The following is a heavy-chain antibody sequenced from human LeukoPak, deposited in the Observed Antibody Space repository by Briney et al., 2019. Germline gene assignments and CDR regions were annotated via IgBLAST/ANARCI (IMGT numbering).Heavy chain of an antibody. CDR1: GLTFRNFW. CDR2: IKQDGSGQ. J-gene: IGHJ4*02. CDR3: ARSYGHSIDY. D-gene: IGHD3-10*01. Sequence: GGSLLLSCAASGLTFRNFWMCWVRQAPGKGLEWVATIKQDGSGQYYVDSVKGRFTISRDNAQNSLYLQMNNLRAEDTAVYYCARSYGHSIDYWGQGTLVTVSS. V-gene: IGHV3-7*01.